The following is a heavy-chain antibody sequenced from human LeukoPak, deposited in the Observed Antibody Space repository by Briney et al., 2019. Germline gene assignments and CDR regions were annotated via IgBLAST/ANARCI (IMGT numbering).Heavy chain of an antibody. CDR2: IYYSGST. D-gene: IGHD6-19*01. Sequence: SETLSLTCTVSGGSISSSSYYWGWIRQPPGKGLEWIGSIYYSGSTYYNPSLKSRVTISVDTSKNQSSLKLSSVTAADTAVYYCARYRIAVAGWYYFDYWGQGTLVTVSS. J-gene: IGHJ4*02. CDR3: ARYRIAVAGWYYFDY. V-gene: IGHV4-39*07. CDR1: GGSISSSSYY.